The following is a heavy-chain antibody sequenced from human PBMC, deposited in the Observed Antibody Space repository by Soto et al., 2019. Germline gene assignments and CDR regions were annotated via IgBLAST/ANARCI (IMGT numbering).Heavy chain of an antibody. CDR2: IKSKTDGGTT. V-gene: IGHV3-15*07. CDR3: TTDRVTRVPPYYDSSGYYFS. J-gene: IGHJ4*02. D-gene: IGHD3-22*01. Sequence: EVQLVESGGGLVKPGGSLRLSCAASGFTFSNAWMNWVRQAPGKGLEWVGRIKSKTDGGTTDYAAPVKGRFTISRDDSKNTLYLQMTSLKTEDTAVYYCTTDRVTRVPPYYDSSGYYFSWGQGTLVTVSS. CDR1: GFTFSNAW.